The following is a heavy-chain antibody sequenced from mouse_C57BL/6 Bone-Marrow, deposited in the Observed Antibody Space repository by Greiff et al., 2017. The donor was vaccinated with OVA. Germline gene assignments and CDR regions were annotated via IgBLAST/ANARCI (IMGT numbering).Heavy chain of an antibody. Sequence: EVKLVESGEGLVKPGGSLKLSCAASGFTFSSYAMSCVRQTPEKRLAWVAYISSGGDYIYYADTVKGRFTISRDNARNTLYLQMSSLKSEDTAMYYCTTYYRIFYAMDYWGQGTSVTVSS. J-gene: IGHJ4*01. V-gene: IGHV5-9-1*02. D-gene: IGHD2-14*01. CDR1: GFTFSSYA. CDR3: TTYYRIFYAMDY. CDR2: ISSGGDYI.